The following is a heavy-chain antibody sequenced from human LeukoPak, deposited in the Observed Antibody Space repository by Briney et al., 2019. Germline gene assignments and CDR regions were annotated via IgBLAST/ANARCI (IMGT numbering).Heavy chain of an antibody. D-gene: IGHD6-6*01. CDR1: GFTFISYW. CDR3: ARIGYSSSSFDY. V-gene: IGHV3-7*01. CDR2: IKQDGSEK. Sequence: GGSLRLSCAASGFTFISYWMSWVRQAPGKGLEWVANIKQDGSEKHYVDSLKGRFTISRDNAKNSVYLQMSSLRVEDTAVYYCARIGYSSSSFDYWGQGTLVTVSS. J-gene: IGHJ4*02.